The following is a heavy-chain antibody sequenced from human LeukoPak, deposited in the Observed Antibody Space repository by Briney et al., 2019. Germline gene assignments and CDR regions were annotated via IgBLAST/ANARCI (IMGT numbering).Heavy chain of an antibody. CDR2: ISRSGSTK. D-gene: IGHD2-15*01. CDR1: GFTFSDYN. CDR3: ARVLRYCSGGNCYSGGLGYMDV. V-gene: IGHV3-11*01. Sequence: PGGSLRLSCAASGFTFSDYNMSWIRQAPGKGLEWVSSISRSGSTKYYADSVKGRFTISSDNAKNSLFLQMNSLRAEDTAVYYCARVLRYCSGGNCYSGGLGYMDVWGKGTTVTISS. J-gene: IGHJ6*03.